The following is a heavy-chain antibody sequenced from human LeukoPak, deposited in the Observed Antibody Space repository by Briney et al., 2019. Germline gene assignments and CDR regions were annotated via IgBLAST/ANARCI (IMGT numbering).Heavy chain of an antibody. J-gene: IGHJ4*02. Sequence: ASVKVSCKASGYTFTSYGISRVRQAPGQGLEWMGWISAYNGNTNYAQKLQGRVTMTTDTSTSTAYMELRSLRSDDTAVYYCASRSRGSYTFDYWGQGTLVTVSS. CDR1: GYTFTSYG. D-gene: IGHD1-26*01. CDR3: ASRSRGSYTFDY. V-gene: IGHV1-18*01. CDR2: ISAYNGNT.